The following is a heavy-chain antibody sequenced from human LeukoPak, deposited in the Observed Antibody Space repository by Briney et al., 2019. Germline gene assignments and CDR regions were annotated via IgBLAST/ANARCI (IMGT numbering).Heavy chain of an antibody. D-gene: IGHD3-10*01. Sequence: ASVKVSCKASGYTFTSYGISWVRQAPGQGLEWMGWINPNSGDTNYAQKFQRRVSMTRDTSISTAYMELSRLRSDDMAVYYCARGARSITMVRGANWLDPWGQGTLVTVSS. CDR2: INPNSGDT. J-gene: IGHJ5*02. CDR3: ARGARSITMVRGANWLDP. CDR1: GYTFTSYG. V-gene: IGHV1-2*02.